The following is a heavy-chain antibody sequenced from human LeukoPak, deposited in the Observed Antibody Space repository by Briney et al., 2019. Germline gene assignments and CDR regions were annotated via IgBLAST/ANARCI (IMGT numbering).Heavy chain of an antibody. CDR2: IHHSGST. J-gene: IGHJ4*02. D-gene: IGHD6-13*01. CDR1: GVSISSSNW. V-gene: IGHV4-4*02. CDR3: ACKTTTAVGTFDY. Sequence: SETLSLTCAVSGVSISSSNWWSWVRQPPGKGLEWIGEIHHSGSTNSNPSLKSRVTISVDKSKNQFSLKLSSVTVADTALYYCACKTTTAVGTFDYWGQGTQVTVSS.